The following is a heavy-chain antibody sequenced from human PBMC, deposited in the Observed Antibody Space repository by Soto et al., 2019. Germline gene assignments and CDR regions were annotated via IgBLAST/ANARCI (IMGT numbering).Heavy chain of an antibody. CDR3: ARAVHTMIQGVRFRVDQ. J-gene: IGHJ4*02. CDR2: INPNGGGT. D-gene: IGHD3-10*01. V-gene: IGHV1-2*02. Sequence: QVQLVQSGAEMKKPGASVKVSCESSGYTFTAYYIHWVRQAPGHGLEWMGWINPNGGGTKYAQKFQGSFNMTRDTSINTAYMELTRLTSDDTAVYYCARAVHTMIQGVRFRVDQWGQGTLVTVSS. CDR1: GYTFTAYY.